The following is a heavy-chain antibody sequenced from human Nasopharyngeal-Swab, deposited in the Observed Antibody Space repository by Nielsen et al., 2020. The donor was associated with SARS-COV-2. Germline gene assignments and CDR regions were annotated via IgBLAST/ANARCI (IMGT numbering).Heavy chain of an antibody. Sequence: GESLKISCAASGFTFSSYAMSWVRQAPGKGLEWVSAISGSGGSTYYADSVKGRFTISRDNSKNTLYLQMNSLRAEDTAVYYCVKSSHYGSEYYYYYYMDVWGKGTTVTVSS. CDR1: GFTFSSYA. CDR2: ISGSGGST. CDR3: VKSSHYGSEYYYYYYMDV. D-gene: IGHD3-10*01. J-gene: IGHJ6*03. V-gene: IGHV3-23*01.